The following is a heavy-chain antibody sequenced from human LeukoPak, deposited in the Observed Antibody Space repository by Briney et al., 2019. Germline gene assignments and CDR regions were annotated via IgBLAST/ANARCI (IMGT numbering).Heavy chain of an antibody. Sequence: GGSLRLSCAASGFTFSNYWMHWVRQAPGEGLVWVARITSDGSSTSHADSVKGRFTISRDNAKNSLYLQMNSLRAEDTAVYYCAREYCSSTSCYRGYYYYYMDVWGKGTTVTVSS. CDR3: AREYCSSTSCYRGYYYYYMDV. V-gene: IGHV3-74*01. CDR2: ITSDGSST. CDR1: GFTFSNYW. J-gene: IGHJ6*03. D-gene: IGHD2-2*02.